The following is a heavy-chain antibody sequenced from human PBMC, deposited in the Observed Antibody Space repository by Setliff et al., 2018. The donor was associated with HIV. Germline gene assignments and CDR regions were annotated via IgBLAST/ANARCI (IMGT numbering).Heavy chain of an antibody. V-gene: IGHV4-59*11. Sequence: ASETLSLTCTVSGGSISSHYWSWIRQPPGKGLEWIGYIYYSGSTNYNPSLKSRVTISVDTSKNQFSLKLSSVTAADTAVYYCARGQPQGGGTYWSAFDIWGQGTMVTVSS. CDR3: ARGQPQGGGTYWSAFDI. J-gene: IGHJ3*02. CDR1: GGSISSHY. CDR2: IYYSGST. D-gene: IGHD1-26*01.